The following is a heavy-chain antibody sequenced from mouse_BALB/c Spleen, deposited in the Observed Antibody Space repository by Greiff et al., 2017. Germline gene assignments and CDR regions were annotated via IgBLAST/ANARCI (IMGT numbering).Heavy chain of an antibody. J-gene: IGHJ2*01. D-gene: IGHD1-2*01. CDR2: INPDSSTI. V-gene: IGHV4-1*02. CDR1: GFDFSRYW. Sequence: EVKVVESGGGLVQPGGSLKLSCAASGFDFSRYWMSWVRQAPGKGLEWIGEINPDSSTINYTPSLKDKFIISRDNAKNTLYLQMSKVRSEDTALYYCARLTTATDYWGQGTTLTVSS. CDR3: ARLTTATDY.